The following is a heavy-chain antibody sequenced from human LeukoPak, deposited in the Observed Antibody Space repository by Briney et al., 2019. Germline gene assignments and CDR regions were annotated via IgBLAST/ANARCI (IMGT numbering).Heavy chain of an antibody. D-gene: IGHD2-2*01. V-gene: IGHV1-2*02. Sequence: ASVKVSCKASGYTFTGYYMHWVRPAPGQGLEWMGWINPNSGGTNYAQKFQGRVTMTRDTSISTAYMELSRLKSDDTAVYYCARDQGPLSSTNCAVDYWGQGTLLTVSS. CDR3: ARDQGPLSSTNCAVDY. J-gene: IGHJ4*02. CDR2: INPNSGGT. CDR1: GYTFTGYY.